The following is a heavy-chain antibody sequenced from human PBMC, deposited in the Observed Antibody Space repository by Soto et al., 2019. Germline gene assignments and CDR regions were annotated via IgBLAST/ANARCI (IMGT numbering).Heavy chain of an antibody. J-gene: IGHJ4*02. V-gene: IGHV4-4*02. CDR1: GGSISSGDW. CDR2: IYYSGST. Sequence: QVQLQESGPGLVKPSGTLSLTCAVSGGSISSGDWCWSWVRQSPGKGLEWIGEIYYSGSTTYNPSPKSRVTTSADKSANPFSLGVSVVTAADTAVDFLARRGWELKFGALYHRGQGTLVTVSS. D-gene: IGHD3-16*01. CDR3: ARRGWELKFGALYH.